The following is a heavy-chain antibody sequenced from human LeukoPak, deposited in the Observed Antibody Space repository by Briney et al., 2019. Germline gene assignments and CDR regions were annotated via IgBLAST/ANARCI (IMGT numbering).Heavy chain of an antibody. CDR1: GFTFSSYA. CDR2: ISGSGGST. Sequence: PGGSLRLSCAASGFTFSSYAMSWVRKAPGKGLEWVSAISGSGGSTYYADSVKGRFTISRDNSKNTLYLQMNSLRAEDTAVYFCAKDTADILTGYWVIRRWYYFDYWGQGTLVTVSS. D-gene: IGHD3-9*01. V-gene: IGHV3-23*01. J-gene: IGHJ4*02. CDR3: AKDTADILTGYWVIRRWYYFDY.